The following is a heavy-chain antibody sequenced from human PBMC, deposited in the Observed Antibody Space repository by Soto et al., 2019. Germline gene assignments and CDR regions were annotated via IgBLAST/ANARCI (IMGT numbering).Heavy chain of an antibody. V-gene: IGHV4-4*02. CDR1: GGSISSSNW. D-gene: IGHD2-15*01. J-gene: IGHJ6*02. CDR2: IYHSGST. Sequence: SETLSLTCAVSGGSISSSNWWSWVRQPPGKGLEWIGEIYHSGSTNYNPSLKSRVTISVDKSKNQFSLKVNSVTVADTAVYYCARLRGYCIVPECYGDYVLDVWGQGTTVTVSS. CDR3: ARLRGYCIVPECYGDYVLDV.